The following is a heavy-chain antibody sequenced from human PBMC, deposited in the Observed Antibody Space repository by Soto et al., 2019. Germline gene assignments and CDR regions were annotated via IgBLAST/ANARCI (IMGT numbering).Heavy chain of an antibody. D-gene: IGHD6-19*01. Sequence: EVQLVESGGGLVKPGGSLRLSCAASGFTFSRYSMNWVRQAPGKGLEWVSSISSSSSYIYYADSVKGRFAISRDNAKNSLYLQMNSLRAEDTAVYYCARDRPIAVAGPPYYYYGMDVWGQGTTVTVSS. V-gene: IGHV3-21*01. CDR1: GFTFSRYS. J-gene: IGHJ6*02. CDR3: ARDRPIAVAGPPYYYYGMDV. CDR2: ISSSSSYI.